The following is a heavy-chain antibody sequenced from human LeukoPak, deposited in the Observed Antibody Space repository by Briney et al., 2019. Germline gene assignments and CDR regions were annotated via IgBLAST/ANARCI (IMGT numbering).Heavy chain of an antibody. Sequence: TPSETLSLTCTVSGGSISSYYWSWIRQPPGKGLEWIGYIYYSGSTNYNPSLKSRVTISVDTSKNQFSLKLSSVTAADTAVYYCARDRQSGYWGQGTLVTVSS. CDR2: IYYSGST. V-gene: IGHV4-59*01. J-gene: IGHJ4*02. CDR1: GGSISSYY. D-gene: IGHD1-26*01. CDR3: ARDRQSGY.